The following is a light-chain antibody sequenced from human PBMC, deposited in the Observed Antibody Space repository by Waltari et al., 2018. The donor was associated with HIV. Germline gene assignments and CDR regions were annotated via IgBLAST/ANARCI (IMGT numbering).Light chain of an antibody. Sequence: QTVVTQEPSFSVSPGGTVTLTCGLSSGSVSTTYYPSWYQHTPGQAPRTLIYNTNTPSSGVPDRFSGSILGNKAALNITGAQADDECDYYCVLYMGSGISVFGGGTKLTVL. CDR3: VLYMGSGISV. V-gene: IGLV8-61*01. J-gene: IGLJ2*01. CDR1: SGSVSTTYY. CDR2: NTN.